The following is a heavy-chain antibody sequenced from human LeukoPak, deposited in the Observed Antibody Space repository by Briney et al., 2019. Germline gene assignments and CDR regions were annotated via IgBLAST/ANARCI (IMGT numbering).Heavy chain of an antibody. J-gene: IGHJ4*02. CDR3: ARGEGDYYASSGYPFDY. V-gene: IGHV4-31*03. CDR2: IYHSGST. CDR1: GGSISSGGYY. D-gene: IGHD3-22*01. Sequence: KPSQTLSLTCTVSGGSISSGGYYWSWIRQHPGKGLEWIGYIYHSGSTHYNPSLKSRVTISVDTSKNQFSLKLSSVTAADTAVYYCARGEGDYYASSGYPFDYWGQGTLVTVSS.